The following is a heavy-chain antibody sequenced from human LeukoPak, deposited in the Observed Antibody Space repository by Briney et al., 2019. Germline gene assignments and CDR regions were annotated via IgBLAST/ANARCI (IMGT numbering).Heavy chain of an antibody. CDR3: ARVSGSYWRNYYYMDV. D-gene: IGHD1-26*01. CDR2: IYISGST. Sequence: PSPTLSLTCTVSGPSIIIDYSGSIRHPAGKGLEWVGRIYISGSTNYNPSLKSRVTMSVDTSKNQFSMKLSSVTAADTAVYYCARVSGSYWRNYYYMDVWGKGTTVTVSS. J-gene: IGHJ6*03. CDR1: GPSIIIDY. V-gene: IGHV4-4*07.